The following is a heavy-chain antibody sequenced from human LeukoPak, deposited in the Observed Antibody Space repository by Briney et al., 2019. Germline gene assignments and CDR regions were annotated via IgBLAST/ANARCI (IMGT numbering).Heavy chain of an antibody. CDR3: ARGANSGSYFSAFDY. J-gene: IGHJ4*02. V-gene: IGHV1-69*13. D-gene: IGHD1-26*01. Sequence: GASVKVSCKVSGYTLTELSMHWVRQAPGQGLEWMGGIIPIFGTANYAQKFQGRVTITADESTSTAYMELSSLRSEDTAVYYCARGANSGSYFSAFDYWGQGTLVTVSS. CDR1: GYTLTELS. CDR2: IIPIFGTA.